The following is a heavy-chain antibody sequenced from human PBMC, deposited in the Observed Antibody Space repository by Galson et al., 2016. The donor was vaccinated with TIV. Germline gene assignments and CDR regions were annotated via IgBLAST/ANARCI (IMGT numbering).Heavy chain of an antibody. V-gene: IGHV4-31*03. D-gene: IGHD2-15*01. CDR1: GGSISSNGIF. J-gene: IGHJ4*02. CDR2: IYHSGGT. Sequence: TLSLTCTVSGGSISSNGIFWSWIRQHPGKGLEWIGYIYHSGGTHYNPSLTSRVAMSVDTPKNQFSLTLTSVTAADTAVYDCARDQDSGAYFDYWGQGTLVTVSS. CDR3: ARDQDSGAYFDY.